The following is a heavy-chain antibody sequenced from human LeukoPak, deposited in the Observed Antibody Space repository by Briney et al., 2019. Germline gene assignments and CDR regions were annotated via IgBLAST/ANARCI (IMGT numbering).Heavy chain of an antibody. D-gene: IGHD6-6*01. Sequence: PGGSLRLSCAASGFTFSSYWMHWVRQAPGKGLVWVSRINSDGSSISYADSVKGRFTISRDNSKNTLYLQMNSLRAEDTAVYYCAKDTSGYSSSSWGYWGQGTLVTVSS. CDR2: INSDGSSI. V-gene: IGHV3-74*01. J-gene: IGHJ4*02. CDR1: GFTFSSYW. CDR3: AKDTSGYSSSSWGY.